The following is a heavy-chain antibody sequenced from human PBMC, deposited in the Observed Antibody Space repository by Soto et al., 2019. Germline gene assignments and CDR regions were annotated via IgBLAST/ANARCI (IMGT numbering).Heavy chain of an antibody. Sequence: QVQLVESGGGVVQPGRSLRLSCAASGFTFSSYGMHWVRQAPGKGLEWVAVISYDGSNKYYADSVKGRFTISRENSKNTLYLQMNSLIAEDTAVYYCAKRGTVTTGAYGMDVWGQGTTVTVSS. CDR2: ISYDGSNK. D-gene: IGHD4-17*01. J-gene: IGHJ6*02. V-gene: IGHV3-30*18. CDR1: GFTFSSYG. CDR3: AKRGTVTTGAYGMDV.